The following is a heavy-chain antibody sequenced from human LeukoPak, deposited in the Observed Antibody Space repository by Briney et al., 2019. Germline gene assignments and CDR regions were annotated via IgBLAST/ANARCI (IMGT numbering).Heavy chain of an antibody. CDR2: IYPGDSDT. V-gene: IGHV5-51*01. J-gene: IGHJ4*02. Sequence: GEPLKISCKGSGYSFTSYWIGWVRQMPGKGLEWMGIIYPGDSDTRYSPSFQGQVTISADKSISTAYLQWSSLKASDTAMYYCARSHITYGSGSYYSDWGQGTLVTVSS. CDR1: GYSFTSYW. D-gene: IGHD3-10*01. CDR3: ARSHITYGSGSYYSD.